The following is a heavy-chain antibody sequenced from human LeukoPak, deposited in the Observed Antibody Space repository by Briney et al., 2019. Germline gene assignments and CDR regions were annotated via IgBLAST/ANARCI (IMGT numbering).Heavy chain of an antibody. CDR3: ARVTHVLRYFDWFLDGGIFDY. J-gene: IGHJ4*02. D-gene: IGHD3-9*01. V-gene: IGHV4-39*07. CDR1: GGSISSSSYY. CDR2: IYYSGST. Sequence: SETLSLTCTVSGGSISSSSYYWGWIRQPPGKGLEWIGSIYYSGSTYYNPSLKSRVPISVDTSKTQFSLKLSSVTAADTVVYYCARVTHVLRYFDWFLDGGIFDYWGQGTLVTVSS.